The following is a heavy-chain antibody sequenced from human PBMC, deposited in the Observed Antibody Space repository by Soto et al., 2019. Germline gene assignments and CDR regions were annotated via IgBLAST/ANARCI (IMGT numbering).Heavy chain of an antibody. Sequence: VQVVESGGDLVEPGGPLRLSCETSGFMFSSAWMSWVRQAPGKGLEWVARIKSKKDGGARDYAAPVNGRFSISRDDSKSTVYLQMNSLRAEDTALYYCVEGWNDFWGQGTLVTVSS. CDR1: GFMFSSAW. CDR2: IKSKKDGGAR. V-gene: IGHV3-15*01. CDR3: VEGWNDF. D-gene: IGHD1-1*01. J-gene: IGHJ4*02.